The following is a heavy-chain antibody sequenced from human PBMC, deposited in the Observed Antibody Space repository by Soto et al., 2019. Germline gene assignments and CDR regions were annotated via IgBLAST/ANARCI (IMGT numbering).Heavy chain of an antibody. CDR3: TTPYSSSWYISGWFQPPSGMDV. CDR2: IKSKTDGGTT. Sequence: GGSLRLSCAASGFTFIKAWMSWVRQAPGKGLEWVGRIKSKTDGGTTDYAAPVKGRFTISRDDSKNTLYLQMNSLKTEDTAVYYCTTPYSSSWYISGWFQPPSGMDVWGQGTTVTVPS. CDR1: GFTFIKAW. V-gene: IGHV3-15*01. D-gene: IGHD6-13*01. J-gene: IGHJ6*02.